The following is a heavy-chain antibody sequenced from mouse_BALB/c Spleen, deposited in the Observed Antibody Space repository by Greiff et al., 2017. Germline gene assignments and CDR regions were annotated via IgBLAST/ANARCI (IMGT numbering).Heavy chain of an antibody. V-gene: IGHV5-6-3*01. D-gene: IGHD2-3*01. CDR2: INSNGGST. CDR1: GFTFSSYG. CDR3: ARDRGYYEAWFAY. Sequence: EVQGVESGGGLVQPGGSLKLSCAASGFTFSSYGMSWVRQTPDKRLELVATINSNGGSTYYPDSVKGRFTISRDNAKNTLYLQMSSLKSEDTAMYYCARDRGYYEAWFAYWGQGTLVTVSA. J-gene: IGHJ3*01.